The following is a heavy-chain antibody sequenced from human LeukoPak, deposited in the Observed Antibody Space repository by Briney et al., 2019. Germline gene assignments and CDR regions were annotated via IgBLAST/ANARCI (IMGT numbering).Heavy chain of an antibody. D-gene: IGHD2-2*01. Sequence: PGGSLRLSCAASGFTFGSYWMSWVRQAPGKRLEWVATIKEDGSDKYYVDSVKGRFTISRDNSKNTLYLQMNSLRAEDTAVYYCAKDGGCSSTSCYFDYWGQGTLVTVSS. J-gene: IGHJ4*02. V-gene: IGHV3-7*05. CDR3: AKDGGCSSTSCYFDY. CDR2: IKEDGSDK. CDR1: GFTFGSYW.